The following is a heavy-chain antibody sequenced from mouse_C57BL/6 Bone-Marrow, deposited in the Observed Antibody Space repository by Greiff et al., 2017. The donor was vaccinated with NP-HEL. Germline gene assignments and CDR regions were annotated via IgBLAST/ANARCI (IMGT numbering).Heavy chain of an antibody. V-gene: IGHV5-4*03. CDR3: ARGGVYY. J-gene: IGHJ3*01. D-gene: IGHD2-1*01. Sequence: EVMLVESGGGLVKPGGSLKLSCAASGFTFSSYAMSWVRQTPEKRLEWVATISDGGSYTYYPDNVKGRFTIYRDNAKNNLYLQMSHLKSEDTAMYYCARGGVYYWGQGTLVTVSA. CDR2: ISDGGSYT. CDR1: GFTFSSYA.